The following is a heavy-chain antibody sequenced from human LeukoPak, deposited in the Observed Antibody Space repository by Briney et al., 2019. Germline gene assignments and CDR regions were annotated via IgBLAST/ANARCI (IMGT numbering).Heavy chain of an antibody. CDR2: INPNSGGT. CDR1: GYTFTGYY. J-gene: IGHJ4*02. D-gene: IGHD2-15*01. CDR3: ARTGEVVAAISY. Sequence: ASVKLSCKASGYTFTGYYMHWVRQAPGQGLEWMGWINPNSGGTNYAQKFQGRVTMTRDTSISTAYMELSRLRSDDTAVYYCARTGEVVAAISYWGQGTLVTVSS. V-gene: IGHV1-2*02.